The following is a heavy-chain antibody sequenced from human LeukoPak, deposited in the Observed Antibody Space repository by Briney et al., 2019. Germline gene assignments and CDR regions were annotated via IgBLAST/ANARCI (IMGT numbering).Heavy chain of an antibody. Sequence: PGGSLRLSCGASDFTVISNYMTWVRQAPGKGLECVSVIRSNDDTYYAASVRGRFTISRDSSNHMLYLQMNSLRVEDTAVYYCTRGHAAMGEYWGQGTLVTISS. J-gene: IGHJ4*02. D-gene: IGHD5-18*01. CDR2: IRSNDDT. CDR3: TRGHAAMGEY. V-gene: IGHV3-53*01. CDR1: DFTVISNY.